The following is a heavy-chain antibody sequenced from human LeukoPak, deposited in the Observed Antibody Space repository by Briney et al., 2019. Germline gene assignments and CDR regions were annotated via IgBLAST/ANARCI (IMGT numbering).Heavy chain of an antibody. V-gene: IGHV3-74*01. CDR2: INSDGSST. CDR3: ARAGVSVRRAFDI. D-gene: IGHD5/OR15-5a*01. CDR1: GFTFSSYW. Sequence: GGSLRLSCAASGFTFSSYWMHWVRQAAGKVLVWVSRINSDGSSTSYAGSGKGRFTISRDNAKNTLYLQMNSLRAEDTAVYYCARAGVSVRRAFDIWGQGTMVTVSS. J-gene: IGHJ3*02.